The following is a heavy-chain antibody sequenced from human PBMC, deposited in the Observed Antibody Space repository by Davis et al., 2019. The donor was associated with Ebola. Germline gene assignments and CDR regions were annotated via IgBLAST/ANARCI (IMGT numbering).Heavy chain of an antibody. CDR1: GFTFNSHA. Sequence: GESLKISCAAAGFTFNSHAMHWVRQAPGKGLEWVAVISYHGINKGCAESVKGRFTISRDNSENTLYLQMNRLRAEDTAIYYCGRGNGQNYGTFIDYWGQGTLVTVSS. V-gene: IGHV3-30-3*01. D-gene: IGHD1-7*01. CDR3: GRGNGQNYGTFIDY. CDR2: ISYHGINK. J-gene: IGHJ4*02.